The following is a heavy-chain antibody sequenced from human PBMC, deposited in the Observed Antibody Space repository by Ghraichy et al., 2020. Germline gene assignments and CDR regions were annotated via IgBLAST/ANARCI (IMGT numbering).Heavy chain of an antibody. J-gene: IGHJ5*02. D-gene: IGHD3-3*01. Sequence: SETLSLTCTVSGGSISSGGYYWSWIRQHPGKGLEWIGYIYYSGSTYYNPSLKSRVTISVDTSKNQFSLKLSSVTAADTAVYYCARGLGYDFWSGYYTRFDPWGQGTLVTVSS. CDR1: GGSISSGGYY. V-gene: IGHV4-31*03. CDR3: ARGLGYDFWSGYYTRFDP. CDR2: IYYSGST.